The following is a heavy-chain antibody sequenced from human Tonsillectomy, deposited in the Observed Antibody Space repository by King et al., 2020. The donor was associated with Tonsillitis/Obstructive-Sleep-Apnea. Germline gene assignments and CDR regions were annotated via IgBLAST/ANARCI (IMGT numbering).Heavy chain of an antibody. CDR3: ARDYYDSSGYYHGYFQH. CDR1: GYTFTRYD. Sequence: QLVQSGAEVKKPGASVKVSCKASGYTFTRYDITWVRQAPGQGLEWMGWSRPNNGDTNYALKLQGRVTMTSDTSTTTAYMELRSLRSDDTAVYYCARDYYDSSGYYHGYFQHWGQGTLVTVSS. J-gene: IGHJ1*01. D-gene: IGHD3-22*01. CDR2: SRPNNGDT. V-gene: IGHV1-18*01.